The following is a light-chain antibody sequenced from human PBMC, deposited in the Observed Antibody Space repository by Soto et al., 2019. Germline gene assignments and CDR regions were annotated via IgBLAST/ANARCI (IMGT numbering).Light chain of an antibody. CDR3: CSYAGSSLWV. Sequence: QSALTQPRSVSGSPGQSVTISCTGNSSDVGTYNYVSWYQQHPGKAPKLVIYDVTKRPSGVPDRFSGSKSGNTASLTISGLQAEDEADYYCCSYAGSSLWVFGGGTKLTVL. CDR1: SSDVGTYNY. CDR2: DVT. V-gene: IGLV2-11*01. J-gene: IGLJ3*02.